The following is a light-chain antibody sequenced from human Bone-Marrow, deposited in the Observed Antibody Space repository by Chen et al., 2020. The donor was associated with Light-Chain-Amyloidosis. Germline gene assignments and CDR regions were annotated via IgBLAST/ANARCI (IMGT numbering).Light chain of an antibody. Sequence: EIVMTQSPATLSVSPGESATLSCRASQSVGDNLAWYQQRPGQAPRLLIYRASTRATGIPARFSGSGCGTDFTLTISSLQPEDFAVYYCQQHYAWPLTFGGGTKVEI. V-gene: IGKV3-15*01. CDR1: QSVGDN. CDR3: QQHYAWPLT. CDR2: RAS. J-gene: IGKJ4*01.